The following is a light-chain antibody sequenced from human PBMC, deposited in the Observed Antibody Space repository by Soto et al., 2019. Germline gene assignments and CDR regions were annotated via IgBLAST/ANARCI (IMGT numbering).Light chain of an antibody. CDR1: QGISSY. Sequence: AIRMTQSPSSFSASTGDRVTITCRASQGISSYLSWYQQKPGKAPKLLIYAASTLQSGVPSRFSGSGSGTDFTLTISSLQPEDFGTYYCQQSYTSPVTFGGGTKVDI. J-gene: IGKJ4*01. CDR2: AAS. V-gene: IGKV1-8*01. CDR3: QQSYTSPVT.